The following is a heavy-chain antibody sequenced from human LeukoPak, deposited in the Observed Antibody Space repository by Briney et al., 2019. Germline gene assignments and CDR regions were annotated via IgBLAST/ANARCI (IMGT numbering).Heavy chain of an antibody. CDR3: ARDVGASNFDS. CDR1: GGSISSSSYY. CDR2: IYTTGTT. J-gene: IGHJ4*02. D-gene: IGHD1-26*01. Sequence: SETLSLTCTVSGGSISSSSYYWGWIRQPPGKGLEWIGSIYTTGTTNYNPSLKGRVTVSVDTSKNQFFLKLRSVTAADTAVYYCARDVGASNFDSWGQGVQVTVSS. V-gene: IGHV4-39*07.